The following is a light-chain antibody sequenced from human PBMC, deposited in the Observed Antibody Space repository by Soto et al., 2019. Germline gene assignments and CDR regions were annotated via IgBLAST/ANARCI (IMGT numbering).Light chain of an antibody. Sequence: DIQTTQSPSSVSASVVVGATITCRASQGISTSLGLYQQKPGQAPKLLTYAASSLPSGVPSTFSDTGSGTDFTLTISSLQPEDFATYYCQQTNSFPLTFGGGTKVDIK. CDR3: QQTNSFPLT. V-gene: IGKV1D-12*01. CDR2: AAS. J-gene: IGKJ4*01. CDR1: QGISTS.